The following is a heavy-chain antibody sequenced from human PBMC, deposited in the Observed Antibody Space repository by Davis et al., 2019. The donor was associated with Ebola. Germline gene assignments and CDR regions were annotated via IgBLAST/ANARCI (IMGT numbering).Heavy chain of an antibody. D-gene: IGHD1-26*01. CDR1: GFTFSSYW. CDR2: INSDGSST. Sequence: HTGGSLRLSCAASGFTFSSYWMHWVRQAPGKGLVWVSRINSDGSSTSYADSVKGRFTISRDNAKNTLYLQTNSLRAEDTAVYYCARGGGVSGSYFYVYWGQGTLVTVSS. J-gene: IGHJ4*02. CDR3: ARGGGVSGSYFYVY. V-gene: IGHV3-74*01.